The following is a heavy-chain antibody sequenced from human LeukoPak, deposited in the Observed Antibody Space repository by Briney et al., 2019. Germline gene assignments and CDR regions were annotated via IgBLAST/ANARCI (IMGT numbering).Heavy chain of an antibody. CDR1: GYTFTGYC. V-gene: IGHV1-2*02. D-gene: IGHD2-2*01. CDR2: INPNSGGT. CDR3: ATVVVPAAAWFDP. Sequence: ASVKVSCKASGYTFTGYCMHWVRQAPGQGLEWMGWINPNSGGTNYAQKFQGRVTMTRDTSISTAYMELSRLRSDDTAVYYCATVVVPAAAWFDPWGQGTLVTVSS. J-gene: IGHJ5*02.